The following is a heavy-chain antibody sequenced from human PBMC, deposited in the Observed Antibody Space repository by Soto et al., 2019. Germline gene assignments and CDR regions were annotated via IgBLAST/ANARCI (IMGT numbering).Heavy chain of an antibody. CDR1: GGSISSSGYY. J-gene: IGHJ4*02. D-gene: IGHD2-15*01. CDR3: AREFLGYCSGGSCRDY. CDR2: IYYSGST. Sequence: SETLSLTCTVSGGSISSSGYYWGWIRQPPGKGLEWIGTIYYSGSTYYNPSLKSRVTISVDTSKNQFSLKLSSVTAADTAVYYCAREFLGYCSGGSCRDYWGQGTLVTVSS. V-gene: IGHV4-39*02.